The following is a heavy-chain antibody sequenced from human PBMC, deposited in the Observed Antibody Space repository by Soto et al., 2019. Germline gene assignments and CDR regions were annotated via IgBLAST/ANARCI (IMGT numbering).Heavy chain of an antibody. CDR3: ARRAETNGWNGFGADKYYFDF. CDR1: GYTFTSYD. J-gene: IGHJ4*02. CDR2: MNPNTGNS. D-gene: IGHD1-1*01. V-gene: IGHV1-8*01. Sequence: SVNVSFKASGYTFTSYDIYWVRQATGQGLEWMGWMNPNTGNSGYAQKFQGRVTVTSDTSINTVYMELSSLRSEDTAVYYCARRAETNGWNGFGADKYYFDFWGQGTLVTVSS.